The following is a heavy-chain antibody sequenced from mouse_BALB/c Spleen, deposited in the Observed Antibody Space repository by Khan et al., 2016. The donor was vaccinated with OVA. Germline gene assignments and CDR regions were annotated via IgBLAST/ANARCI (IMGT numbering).Heavy chain of an antibody. CDR2: INTYTGEP. CDR3: ARTPYFDYTLAY. D-gene: IGHD2-10*01. CDR1: GYSFRNIG. V-gene: IGHV9-3-1*01. J-gene: IGHJ4*01. Sequence: QIQLVQSGPELKKPGETVKISCKASGYSFRNIGMNWVKEAPGKGLEWMGWINTYTGEPTYADDFKGRFAFSLETSASTAYLQISNLTNEDTATYYWARTPYFDYTLAYWGQGTSVTVAS.